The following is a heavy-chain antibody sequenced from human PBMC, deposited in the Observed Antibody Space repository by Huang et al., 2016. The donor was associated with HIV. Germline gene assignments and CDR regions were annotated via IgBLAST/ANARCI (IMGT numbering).Heavy chain of an antibody. CDR3: ARRWPYYYMDV. CDR2: MNTNSGNT. CDR1: GYTFTRYD. J-gene: IGHJ6*03. Sequence: QVQLVQSGAEVKKPGASVKVSCKASGYTFTRYDINWVRQATGQGVEWMGWMNTNSGNTGYAQKFQGRVTITRNTSISTAYMELSSLRSEDTAVYYCARRWPYYYMDVWGKGTTVTVSS. V-gene: IGHV1-8*03.